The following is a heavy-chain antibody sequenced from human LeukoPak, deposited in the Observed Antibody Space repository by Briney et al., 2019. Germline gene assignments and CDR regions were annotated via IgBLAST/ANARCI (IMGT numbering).Heavy chain of an antibody. D-gene: IGHD1-26*01. CDR2: IIPIFGTA. J-gene: IGHJ1*01. CDR3: ARGWELLPHGFQH. Sequence: ASVKVSCKDSGGTFSSYAISWVRQAPGQGLEWMGGIIPIFGTANYAQKFQGRVTITADESTSTAYMELSSLRSEDTAVYYCARGWELLPHGFQHWGQGTLVTVSS. V-gene: IGHV1-69*13. CDR1: GGTFSSYA.